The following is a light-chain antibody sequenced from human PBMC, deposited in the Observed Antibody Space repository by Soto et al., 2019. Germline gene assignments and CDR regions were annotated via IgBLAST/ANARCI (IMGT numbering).Light chain of an antibody. CDR2: EVS. J-gene: IGLJ2*01. CDR1: SSDVGRYSY. CDR3: SSYTPTYSVV. Sequence: QSALTQPASVSGSPGQSITLSCTGTSSDVGRYSYISWYQQHPGKVPKLMISEVSKRPSGVSNRFSGSKSGNTASLTISGLQAEDEADYYCSSYTPTYSVVFGAGTKLTVL. V-gene: IGLV2-14*01.